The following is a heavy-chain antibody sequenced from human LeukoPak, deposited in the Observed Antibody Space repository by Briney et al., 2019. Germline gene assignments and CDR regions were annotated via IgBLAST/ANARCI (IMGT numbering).Heavy chain of an antibody. V-gene: IGHV4-4*07. CDR1: GGSISSYY. D-gene: IGHD1-26*01. CDR3: ARKAQTGSHSGPFDI. Sequence: SETLSLTCTVSGGSISSYYWNWIRQPAGKGLEWIGRIYTSGNTNYNPSLKSRVTMSVDTSKNQFSLNLSSVTAEDTAVYYCARKAQTGSHSGPFDIWGQGTLVTVSS. J-gene: IGHJ3*02. CDR2: IYTSGNT.